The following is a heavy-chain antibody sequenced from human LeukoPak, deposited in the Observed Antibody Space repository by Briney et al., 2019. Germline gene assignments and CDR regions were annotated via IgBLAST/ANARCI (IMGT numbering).Heavy chain of an antibody. J-gene: IGHJ5*02. D-gene: IGHD2-2*01. Sequence: PSETLSLTCAVYGGFFSGYYWSWIRQPPGKGLEWIGEINHSGSTNYNPSLKSRVTVSVDTSKNQFSLKVSSVTAADTAVYYCARGSLDEGWFDPWGQGTLVTVSS. V-gene: IGHV4-34*01. CDR2: INHSGST. CDR1: GGFFSGYY. CDR3: ARGSLDEGWFDP.